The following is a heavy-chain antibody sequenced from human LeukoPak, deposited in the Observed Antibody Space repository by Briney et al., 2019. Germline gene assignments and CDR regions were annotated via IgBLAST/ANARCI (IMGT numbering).Heavy chain of an antibody. CDR1: GGSFSGYY. Sequence: SETLSLTCAVYGGSFSGYYWSWIRQPPGKGLEWIGEINHSGSTNYNPSLKSRVTISVDTSKNQFSLKLSSVTAADTAVYYCARPNWNNWFDPWGQGTLVTVSS. CDR2: INHSGST. V-gene: IGHV4-34*01. J-gene: IGHJ5*02. CDR3: ARPNWNNWFDP. D-gene: IGHD1-1*01.